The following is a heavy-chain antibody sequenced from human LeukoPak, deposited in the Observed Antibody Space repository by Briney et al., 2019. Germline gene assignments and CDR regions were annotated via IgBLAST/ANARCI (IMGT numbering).Heavy chain of an antibody. CDR1: GGSISSYY. CDR2: IYYSGST. Sequence: SGTLSLTCTVSGGSISSYYWSWIRQPPGKGLEWIGYIYYSGSTNYNPSLKSRVTISVDTSKNQFSLKLSSVTAADTAVYYCARGGGLHPFDYWGQGTLVTVSS. D-gene: IGHD2-15*01. CDR3: ARGGGLHPFDY. V-gene: IGHV4-59*01. J-gene: IGHJ4*02.